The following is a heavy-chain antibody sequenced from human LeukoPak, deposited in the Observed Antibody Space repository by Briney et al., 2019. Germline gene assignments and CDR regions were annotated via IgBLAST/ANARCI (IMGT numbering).Heavy chain of an antibody. CDR1: GFTVSGNY. V-gene: IGHV3-53*01. D-gene: IGHD2-15*01. Sequence: PGGSLRLSCAVSGFTVSGNYMSWVRQAPGKGLEWVSLICSGGTTYYADPVKGRFTISRDNAKNSLYLQMNSLRAEDTGVYYCARDKYCSDDNCDGGSKFDYWGQGTLVTVSS. CDR3: ARDKYCSDDNCDGGSKFDY. CDR2: ICSGGTT. J-gene: IGHJ4*02.